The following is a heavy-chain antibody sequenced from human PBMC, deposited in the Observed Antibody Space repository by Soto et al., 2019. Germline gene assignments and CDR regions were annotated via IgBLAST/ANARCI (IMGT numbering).Heavy chain of an antibody. CDR1: GGSIGSYY. J-gene: IGHJ6*02. CDR2: IYYSGST. CDR3: ARERYYGMDV. Sequence: PSETLSLTCTVSGGSIGSYYWSWIRQPPGKGLEWIGNIYYSGSTNYNPSLKSRVTISVDTSKNQFSLKLSSVTAADTAVYYCARERYYGMDVWGQGTTVTVSS. V-gene: IGHV4-59*01.